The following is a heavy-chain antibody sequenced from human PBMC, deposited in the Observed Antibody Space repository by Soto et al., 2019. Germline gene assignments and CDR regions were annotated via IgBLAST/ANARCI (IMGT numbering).Heavy chain of an antibody. V-gene: IGHV1-69*13. D-gene: IGHD1-26*01. J-gene: IGHJ6*01. CDR3: ARDAPTTLVTPALSYYYYGMHV. CDR2: IIPIFGTA. CDR1: GGTFSSYV. Sequence: SVKVSCKASGGTFSSYVISWVRQAPGQGLEWMGGIIPIFGTANYAQKFQGRVTITADESTSTAYMELSSLRSEDTAVYYCARDAPTTLVTPALSYYYYGMHVWGQGTTVTVSS.